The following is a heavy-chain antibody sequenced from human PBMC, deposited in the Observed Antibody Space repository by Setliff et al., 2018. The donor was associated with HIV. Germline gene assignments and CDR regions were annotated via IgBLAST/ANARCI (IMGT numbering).Heavy chain of an antibody. D-gene: IGHD3-10*01. V-gene: IGHV4-61*02. CDR3: ARDNSYYYGSGSHYWYGMDV. Sequence: PSETLSLTCTVSGGSISSGDYYWTWIRQPAGKGLQWIGRIHTSGNTNYNPSLKSRVTISVDTSKSQFSLKLSSLTAADTAVYYCARDNSYYYGSGSHYWYGMDVWGQGTTVTVSS. J-gene: IGHJ6*01. CDR2: IHTSGNT. CDR1: GGSISSGDYY.